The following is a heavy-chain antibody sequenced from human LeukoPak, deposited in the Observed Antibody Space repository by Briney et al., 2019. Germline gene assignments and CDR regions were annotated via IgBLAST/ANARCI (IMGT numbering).Heavy chain of an antibody. Sequence: GESLKISCKGSGYSFTSYWIGWVRQMPAKGLERVGIIYPGDSDTRYSPSFQGQVTISADKSISTAYLQWSSLKASDTAMYYCTRSPRDGYHDAFDIWGQGTMVTVSS. J-gene: IGHJ3*02. CDR3: TRSPRDGYHDAFDI. V-gene: IGHV5-51*01. D-gene: IGHD5-24*01. CDR1: GYSFTSYW. CDR2: IYPGDSDT.